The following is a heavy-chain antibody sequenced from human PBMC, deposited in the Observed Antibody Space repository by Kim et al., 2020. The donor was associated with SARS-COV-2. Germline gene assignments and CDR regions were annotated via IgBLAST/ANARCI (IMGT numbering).Heavy chain of an antibody. CDR1: GFTFSSYA. Sequence: GGSLRLSCAASGFTFSSYAMSWVRQAPGKGLEWVSAIRGSGGSTYYADSVKGRFTISRDNSKNTLYLQMNSLRAEDTAVYYCAKDDIVVVTAIFDYWGQGTLVTVSS. D-gene: IGHD2-21*02. CDR2: IRGSGGST. CDR3: AKDDIVVVTAIFDY. J-gene: IGHJ4*02. V-gene: IGHV3-23*01.